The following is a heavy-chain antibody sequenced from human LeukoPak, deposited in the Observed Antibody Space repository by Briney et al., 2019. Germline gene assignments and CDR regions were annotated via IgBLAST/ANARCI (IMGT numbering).Heavy chain of an antibody. CDR1: GFTFSSYS. Sequence: GGSLRLSCAASGFTFSSYSMNWVRQAPGKGLEWVSYISSSSSTIYYADSVKGRFTISRDNAKNSLYLQMNSLRDEDTAVYYCAGDRDYYGSGSFDYWGQGTLVTVSS. J-gene: IGHJ4*02. CDR3: AGDRDYYGSGSFDY. V-gene: IGHV3-48*02. D-gene: IGHD3-10*01. CDR2: ISSSSSTI.